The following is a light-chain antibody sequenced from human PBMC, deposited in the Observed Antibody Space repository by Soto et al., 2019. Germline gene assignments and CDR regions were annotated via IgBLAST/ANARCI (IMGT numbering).Light chain of an antibody. J-gene: IGLJ2*01. CDR2: EGS. Sequence: QSALTQPASVSGSPGQSITISCIGTSSDIGNYNLVSWYQQHPGKAPKLIIYEGSKRPSGVSNRFSASKSGNTASLTISGLQAEDGADYYCCSFAGSTPSFGGGTKLTVL. CDR1: SSDIGNYNL. V-gene: IGLV2-23*01. CDR3: CSFAGSTPS.